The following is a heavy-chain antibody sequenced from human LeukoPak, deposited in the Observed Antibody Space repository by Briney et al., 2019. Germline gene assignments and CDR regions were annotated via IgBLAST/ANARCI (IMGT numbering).Heavy chain of an antibody. CDR1: GGSISSGGYS. V-gene: IGHV4-30-2*01. CDR3: AREGDTAMEEAFDI. Sequence: SETLSLTCAVSGGSISSGGYSWSWIRQPPGKGLEWIGYIYHSGSTYYNPSLKSRVTISVDRSKNQFSLKLSSVTAADTAVYYCAREGDTAMEEAFDIWGQGTMVTVSS. CDR2: IYHSGST. D-gene: IGHD5-18*01. J-gene: IGHJ3*02.